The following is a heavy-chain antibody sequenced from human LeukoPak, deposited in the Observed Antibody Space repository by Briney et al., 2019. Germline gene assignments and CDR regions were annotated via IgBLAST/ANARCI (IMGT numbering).Heavy chain of an antibody. D-gene: IGHD3-22*01. CDR1: AFIFSRYH. V-gene: IGHV3-30*02. Sequence: PGGCLRLSCVASAFIFSRYHMHWVRQAPCKGLEWVAVVHNDGSSKYYADSVKGRFTISRDNSKNTLYVQMDSLRVEDTAVYYCATGGGQYYDYWGQGTLVTVSS. CDR2: VHNDGSSK. CDR3: ATGGGQYYDY. J-gene: IGHJ4*02.